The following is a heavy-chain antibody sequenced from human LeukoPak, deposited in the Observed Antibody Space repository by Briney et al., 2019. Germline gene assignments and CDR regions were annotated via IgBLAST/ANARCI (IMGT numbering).Heavy chain of an antibody. D-gene: IGHD5-24*01. CDR3: ARALVDGYKELGY. J-gene: IGHJ4*02. CDR2: ISVYDDNT. Sequence: ASVKVSCKASGYKFDNFGITWVRQAPGQGLEWMGWISVYDDNTDYAQKFQGRVTMTTDTATRIAYMELRSLTSDDTAVYYCARALVDGYKELGYWGQGTLVTVSS. CDR1: GYKFDNFG. V-gene: IGHV1-18*01.